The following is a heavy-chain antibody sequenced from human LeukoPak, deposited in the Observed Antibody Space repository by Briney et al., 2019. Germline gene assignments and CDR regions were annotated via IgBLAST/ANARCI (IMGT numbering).Heavy chain of an antibody. D-gene: IGHD3-22*01. J-gene: IGHJ5*02. CDR1: GGSISSGRYY. V-gene: IGHV4-61*02. Sequence: KSSQTLSLTCTVSGGSISSGRYYWSWIRQPAGKGLEWIGRIYTSGSTSYNPSLKSRVTISVDTSKNQFSLKLSSVTAADTAVYYCAIGHYDSSGYPDWFDPWGQGTLVTVSS. CDR2: IYTSGST. CDR3: AIGHYDSSGYPDWFDP.